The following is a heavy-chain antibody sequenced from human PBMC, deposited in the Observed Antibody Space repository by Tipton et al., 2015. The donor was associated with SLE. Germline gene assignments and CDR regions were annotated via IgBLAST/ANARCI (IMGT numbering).Heavy chain of an antibody. CDR1: GYTFTSYG. D-gene: IGHD3-10*01. CDR3: AREVYSGSYYYCYGMDV. V-gene: IGHV1-18*01. Sequence: QVQLVQSGAEVKKPGASVKVSCKASGYTFTSYGISWVRQAPGQGLEWMGWISTYNGNTHYAQMLQGRVTMTTYTSTSTAYMELRSLRSDDTAVYYCAREVYSGSYYYCYGMDVWGQGTTVTISS. J-gene: IGHJ6*02. CDR2: ISTYNGNT.